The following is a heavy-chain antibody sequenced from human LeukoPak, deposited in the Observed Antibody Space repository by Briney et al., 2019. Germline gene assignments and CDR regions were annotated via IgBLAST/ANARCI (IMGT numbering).Heavy chain of an antibody. CDR2: MNPNSGNT. Sequence: ASVKVSCKASGYTFTNYDITWVRQATGQGLEWMGWMNPNSGNTGYAQKFQGRVTITRNTSISTAYMELSSLRSEDTAVYYCARAYGSGSYWVAAYWFDPWGQGTLVTVSS. V-gene: IGHV1-8*03. CDR3: ARAYGSGSYWVAAYWFDP. CDR1: GYTFTNYD. D-gene: IGHD3-10*01. J-gene: IGHJ5*02.